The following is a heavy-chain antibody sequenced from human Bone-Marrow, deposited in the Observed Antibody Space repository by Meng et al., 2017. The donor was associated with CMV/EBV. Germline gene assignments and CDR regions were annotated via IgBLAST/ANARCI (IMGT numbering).Heavy chain of an antibody. Sequence: ASVKVSCKASGYRFTKYGISWVRQAPGQGLEWMGWISAYNGNADYAQKLQGRVTVTTDTSTTTAYMELRSLRSDDTAMYYCARVARYCTNTDNCFDYWGQGTLVTVSS. CDR1: GYRFTKYG. V-gene: IGHV1-18*01. CDR2: ISAYNGNA. J-gene: IGHJ4*02. D-gene: IGHD2-8*01. CDR3: ARVARYCTNTDNCFDY.